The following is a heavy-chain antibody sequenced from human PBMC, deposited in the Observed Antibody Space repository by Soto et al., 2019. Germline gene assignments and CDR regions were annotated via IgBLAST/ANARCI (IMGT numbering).Heavy chain of an antibody. CDR3: ARERQWESLPY. J-gene: IGHJ4*02. D-gene: IGHD1-26*01. CDR2: IYHSGST. Sequence: SETLSLTCAVSGGSISSGGYSWSWIRQPPGKGLEWIGYIYHSGSTYYNPSLKSRVTMTTDTSTSTAYMELRSLRSDDTAIYFCARERQWESLPYWGQGTLVTVSS. V-gene: IGHV4-30-2*01. CDR1: GGSISSGGYS.